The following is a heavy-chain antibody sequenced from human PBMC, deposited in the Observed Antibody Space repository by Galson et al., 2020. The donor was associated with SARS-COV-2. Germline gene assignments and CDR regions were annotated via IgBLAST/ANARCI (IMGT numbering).Heavy chain of an antibody. CDR2: MYSSGRA. CDR3: ARGGWGGDFVDF. D-gene: IGHD4-17*01. Sequence: SQTLSLTCTVPGGSISSGGYQWCWIRQPPGGGLEWIGYMYSSGRAYYSPSLKSRIAMSVDTSNNQFSLRLNSVTVADTAVYCCARGGWGGDFVDFWGQGALVTVSS. J-gene: IGHJ4*02. CDR1: GGSISSGGYQ. V-gene: IGHV4-30-4*08.